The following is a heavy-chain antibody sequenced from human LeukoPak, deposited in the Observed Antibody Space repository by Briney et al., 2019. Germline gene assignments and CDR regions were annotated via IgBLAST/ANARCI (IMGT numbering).Heavy chain of an antibody. CDR1: GGSISSHY. D-gene: IGHD5/OR15-5a*01. CDR2: ISSSGST. Sequence: SETLSLTCTVSGGSISSHYWIWIRQSPEKGLEWIGDISSSGSTGYNPFPRSRVTISLDTSKNQFSLNLSSVTAADTAVYYCARGALRGFYAFFYMDVWGKGTTVTVSS. J-gene: IGHJ6*03. V-gene: IGHV4-59*11. CDR3: ARGALRGFYAFFYMDV.